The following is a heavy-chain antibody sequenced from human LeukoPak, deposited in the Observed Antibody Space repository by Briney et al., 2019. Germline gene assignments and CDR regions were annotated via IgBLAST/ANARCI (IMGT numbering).Heavy chain of an antibody. D-gene: IGHD6-19*01. CDR3: AKMLINTGWSTDY. V-gene: IGHV3-23*01. J-gene: IGHJ4*02. Sequence: GGSLRLSCAASGFTFSSYGMSWVRQAPGKGLEWVSAVSRSGDSTYYTDSVQGRFTISRDNSKNTLYLQMHSLRAEDTAVHYCAKMLINTGWSTDYWGQGTLVTVSS. CDR2: VSRSGDST. CDR1: GFTFSSYG.